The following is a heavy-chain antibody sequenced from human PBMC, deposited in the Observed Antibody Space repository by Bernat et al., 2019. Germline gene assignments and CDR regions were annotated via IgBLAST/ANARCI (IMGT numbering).Heavy chain of an antibody. D-gene: IGHD3-10*01. CDR2: ISGSGGST. CDR3: ATWGGSGSLFDP. J-gene: IGHJ5*02. V-gene: IGHV3-23*01. CDR1: GFTFSSYA. Sequence: EVQLLESGGGLVQPGGSLRLSCAASGFTFSSYAMSWVRQAPGKGLEWVSAISGSGGSTYYADSVKGRFTISRDNSKNTLYLQMNSLRAEETAVYYCATWGGSGSLFDPWGQGTLVTVSS.